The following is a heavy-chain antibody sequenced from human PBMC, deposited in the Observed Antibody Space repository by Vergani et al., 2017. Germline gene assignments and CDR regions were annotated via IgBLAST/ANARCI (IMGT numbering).Heavy chain of an antibody. CDR1: GYTFTIYG. V-gene: IGHV1-18*04. Sequence: QVQLVQSGAEVKKLGAPVKVLCKAFGYTFTIYGISWARQAPGQGLEWMGWISAYNGNTNYAQKLQGRFTMTTDTSTSTAYMELRSLRSDDTAVYYCAREQWLPIDYFDYWGQGTLVTVSS. D-gene: IGHD6-19*01. CDR3: AREQWLPIDYFDY. J-gene: IGHJ4*02. CDR2: ISAYNGNT.